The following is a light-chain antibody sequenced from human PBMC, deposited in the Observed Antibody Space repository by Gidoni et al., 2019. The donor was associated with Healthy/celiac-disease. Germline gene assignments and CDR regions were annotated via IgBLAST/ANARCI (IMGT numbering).Light chain of an antibody. CDR1: QSVLYSSNNKNY. Sequence: IVMTQSTDSLAVSLGESATINCKSSQSVLYSSNNKNYLAWYQQKPGQPPKLLIYWASTRESGVPDRFSGSGSGTDFTRTISSLQAEDVAVYYCQQYYSTPQWTFGQGTKVEIK. CDR3: QQYYSTPQWT. V-gene: IGKV4-1*01. CDR2: WAS. J-gene: IGKJ1*01.